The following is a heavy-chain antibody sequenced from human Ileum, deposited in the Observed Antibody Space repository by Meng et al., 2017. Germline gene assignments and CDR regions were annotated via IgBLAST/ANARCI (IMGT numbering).Heavy chain of an antibody. CDR2: INHSGST. Sequence: QVQLQESGPGLVKPSGTLSLTCAVYGGSFSGYYWSWIRQPPGKGLEWIGEINHSGSTNYNPSLKSRVTISVDTSKNQFSLKLSSVTAADTAVYYCATNWYFDLWGRGTLVTVSS. CDR3: ATNWYFDL. CDR1: GGSFSGYY. J-gene: IGHJ2*01. V-gene: IGHV4-34*01.